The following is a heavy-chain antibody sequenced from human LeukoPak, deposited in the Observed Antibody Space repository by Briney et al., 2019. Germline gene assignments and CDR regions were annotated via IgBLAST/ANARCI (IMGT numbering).Heavy chain of an antibody. V-gene: IGHV1-2*07. CDR1: GYTFTGYY. D-gene: IGHD2-15*01. Sequence: GASVNVSYKACGYTFTGYYMLWGRQAPRQGREWLGWMNPNSSVTNYARKFQGRVTMTTDTSISTASMELSRMRSDDTAVYYCARPYCSGGSCYSGMWYYYYGMDVWGQGTTVTVSS. CDR2: MNPNSSVT. CDR3: ARPYCSGGSCYSGMWYYYYGMDV. J-gene: IGHJ6*02.